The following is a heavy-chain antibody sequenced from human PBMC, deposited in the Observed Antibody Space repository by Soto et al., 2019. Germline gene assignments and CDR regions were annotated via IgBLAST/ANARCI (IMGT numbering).Heavy chain of an antibody. D-gene: IGHD6-19*01. J-gene: IGHJ6*02. CDR1: GFTFSTYG. CDR3: ARLPRSGWDHYYYGMDV. Sequence: QVQLVESGGGVVRAGGSLGLSCTASGFTFSTYGMHWVRQAPGKGPEWVAVMSHDGSHKAFLDSVKGRFIISRDNSRNTRYLQMNSLRPDDTAVYYCARLPRSGWDHYYYGMDVWGQGTTVIVSS. CDR2: MSHDGSHK. V-gene: IGHV3-30*03.